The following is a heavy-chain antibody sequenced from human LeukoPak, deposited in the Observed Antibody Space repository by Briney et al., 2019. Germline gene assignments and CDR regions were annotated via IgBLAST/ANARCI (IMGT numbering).Heavy chain of an antibody. Sequence: ASVKVSCKASGYTFTSYGISWVRQAPGQGLEWMGWISAYNGNTNYAQKLHGRVTMTTDTSTSTAYMELRSLRSDDTAVYYCARDSLPQKHYSSSHYWGQGTLVTVSS. CDR1: GYTFTSYG. CDR2: ISAYNGNT. CDR3: ARDSLPQKHYSSSHY. J-gene: IGHJ4*02. D-gene: IGHD6-6*01. V-gene: IGHV1-18*01.